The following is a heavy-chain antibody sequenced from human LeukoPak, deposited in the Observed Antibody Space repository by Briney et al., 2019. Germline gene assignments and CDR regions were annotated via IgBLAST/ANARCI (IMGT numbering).Heavy chain of an antibody. D-gene: IGHD6-19*01. Sequence: SETLSLTCTVSGGSISSYYWSWIRQPPGKGLEWIGYIYYSGSTNYNPSLKSRVTISVDTSKNQFSLKLSSVTAADTAVYYCATSQWLRGYGMDVWGQGTTVTVSS. J-gene: IGHJ6*02. CDR3: ATSQWLRGYGMDV. CDR2: IYYSGST. CDR1: GGSISSYY. V-gene: IGHV4-59*01.